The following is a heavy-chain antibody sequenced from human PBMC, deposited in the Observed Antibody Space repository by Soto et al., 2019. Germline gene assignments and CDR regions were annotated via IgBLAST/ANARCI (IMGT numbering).Heavy chain of an antibody. CDR3: AKNPPTGSTFYYYGMDV. D-gene: IGHD3-16*01. V-gene: IGHV3-23*01. Sequence: EVQLLESGGGLVQPGGSLRLSCAASGFTFNNYAMSWVRQAPGKGLEWLSAISGRGGITYYADSVKGRFTISRDNSKNTLYLQMSSLRAEDTAVYSCAKNPPTGSTFYYYGMDVWGQGTTVTVSS. J-gene: IGHJ6*02. CDR2: ISGRGGIT. CDR1: GFTFNNYA.